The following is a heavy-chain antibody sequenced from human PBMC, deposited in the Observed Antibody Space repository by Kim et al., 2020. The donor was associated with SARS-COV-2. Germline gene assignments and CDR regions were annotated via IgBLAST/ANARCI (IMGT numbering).Heavy chain of an antibody. D-gene: IGHD4-17*01. CDR3: ARINKVGGFDP. J-gene: IGHJ5*02. V-gene: IGHV4-34*01. Sequence: NYNPSLKSRVTISVDTSKNQFSLKLGSVTAADTAVYYCARINKVGGFDPWGQGTLVTVSS.